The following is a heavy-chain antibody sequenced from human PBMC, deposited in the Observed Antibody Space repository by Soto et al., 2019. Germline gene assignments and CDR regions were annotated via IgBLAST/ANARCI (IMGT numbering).Heavy chain of an antibody. CDR1: GGSISSSNRY. J-gene: IGHJ6*02. V-gene: IGHV4-39*02. CDR3: ARLGTYDGMDV. D-gene: IGHD1-1*01. CDR2: ISYSGST. Sequence: QLQLQESGPGLVKPSETLSLSCTVSGGSISSSNRYWSWIRQPPGKGLEWIGSISYSGSTTYNPSLKSRLTVSVDTSKNHFSLKLNSVTAADTAVYYCARLGTYDGMDVWGQGTTVTVSS.